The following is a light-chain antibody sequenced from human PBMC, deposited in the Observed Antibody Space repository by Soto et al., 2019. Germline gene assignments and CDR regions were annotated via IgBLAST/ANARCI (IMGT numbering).Light chain of an antibody. CDR3: QEYNHWHPIT. V-gene: IGKV3-15*01. CDR1: QSINSK. J-gene: IGKJ4*01. Sequence: EIVMTQSPATLSVSPGEIATLSCRASQSINSKLAWYQQKPGQAPRLLIYGASIRATGIPARFSGSGSGAEFTITISSLQSEDLAVYYCQEYNHWHPITFGGGTKVEIK. CDR2: GAS.